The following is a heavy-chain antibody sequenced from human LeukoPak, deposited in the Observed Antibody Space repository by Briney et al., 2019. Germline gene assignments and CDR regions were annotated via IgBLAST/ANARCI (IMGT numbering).Heavy chain of an antibody. J-gene: IGHJ4*02. V-gene: IGHV3-21*01. D-gene: IGHD3-10*01. Sequence: AGGSLRLSCAASGFTFSSYSMNWVRQAPGKGLEWVSSISSSSSYIYYADSVKGRFTISRDNAKNSLYLQMNSLRAEDTAVYYCARYGSGSSAFDYWGQGTLVTVSP. CDR1: GFTFSSYS. CDR3: ARYGSGSSAFDY. CDR2: ISSSSSYI.